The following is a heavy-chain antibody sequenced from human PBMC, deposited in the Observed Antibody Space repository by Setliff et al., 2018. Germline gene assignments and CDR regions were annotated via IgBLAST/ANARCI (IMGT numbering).Heavy chain of an antibody. CDR1: GYTFTNYD. V-gene: IGHV1-8*02. D-gene: IGHD6-13*01. CDR3: ARGIEAGVDY. J-gene: IGHJ4*02. Sequence: ASVKVSCKASGYTFTNYDINWVRQAPGQGLEWMGWMSPNNDNTGYAQKFQDRVIMTRNPSLSTVYMELSSLRSEDTAVYYCARGIEAGVDYWGQGTQVTVSS. CDR2: MSPNNDNT.